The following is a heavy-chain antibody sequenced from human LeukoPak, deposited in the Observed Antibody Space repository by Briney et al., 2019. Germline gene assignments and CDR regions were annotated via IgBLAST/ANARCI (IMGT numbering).Heavy chain of an antibody. V-gene: IGHV1-69*13. CDR3: ARDLGFGESRDY. Sequence: GASVKVSCKASGGTFSSYAIGWVRQAPGQGLEWMGGIIPIFGTANYAQKFQGRVTITADESTSTAYMELSSLRSEDTAVYYCARDLGFGESRDYWGQGTLVTVSS. D-gene: IGHD3-10*01. J-gene: IGHJ4*02. CDR1: GGTFSSYA. CDR2: IIPIFGTA.